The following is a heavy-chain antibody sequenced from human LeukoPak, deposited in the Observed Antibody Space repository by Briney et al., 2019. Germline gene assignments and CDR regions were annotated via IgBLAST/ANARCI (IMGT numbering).Heavy chain of an antibody. J-gene: IGHJ3*02. CDR3: AKDMMAIVGGTTSAFDM. V-gene: IGHV3-30*04. Sequence: GGSLRLSCAASGFTFSSYAMHWVRQAPGKGLEWVAVISYDGSNKYYADSVKGRFTISRDNSKNSLYLQMNSLRAEDTALYYCAKDMMAIVGGTTSAFDMWGQGTMVTVSS. CDR2: ISYDGSNK. D-gene: IGHD1-26*01. CDR1: GFTFSSYA.